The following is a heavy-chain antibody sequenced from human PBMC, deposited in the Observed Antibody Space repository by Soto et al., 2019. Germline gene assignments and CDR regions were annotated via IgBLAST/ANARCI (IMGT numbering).Heavy chain of an antibody. J-gene: IGHJ4*02. D-gene: IGHD2-15*01. Sequence: VQLLESGGGLVQPEGSLRLSCAASGFTFSSYAMGWVRQGPGKGLEWVAVVSIGGSTHYADSVRGRFTISRDNSKNPLSLQMNSLTAEDPAVYFCAKRRGAGGHFDYWGQGALVTVSS. CDR2: VSIGGST. CDR1: GFTFSSYA. V-gene: IGHV3-23*01. CDR3: AKRRGAGGHFDY.